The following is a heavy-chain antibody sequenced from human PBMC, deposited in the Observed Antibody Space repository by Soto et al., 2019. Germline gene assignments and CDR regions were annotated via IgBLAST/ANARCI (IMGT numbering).Heavy chain of an antibody. J-gene: IGHJ4*02. CDR3: ATATSTGAADY. CDR1: GFILSNYA. CDR2: ISKDGANE. D-gene: IGHD2-8*02. Sequence: EVQLLESGGDLVRPGESLRLSCTASGFILSNYAMNWVRQAPGKGLEWVSTISKDGANEHYADSVKGRFTISRDGSKNTRYLQMNSLRAEDTAMYYCATATSTGAADYWGQGSQVTVSA. V-gene: IGHV3-23*01.